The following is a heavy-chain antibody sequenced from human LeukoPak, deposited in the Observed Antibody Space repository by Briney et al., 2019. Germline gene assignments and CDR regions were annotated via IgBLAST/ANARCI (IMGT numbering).Heavy chain of an antibody. Sequence: GGSLRLFCAASTFTFSIYGMHWVRQAPGKGLEGVAFIQYDGTNKYYADSVKGRFTISRDNSRNTLYLQMNSLRAEDTAVCYCARDRTAYSYGTLFDYWGQGTLVTVSS. V-gene: IGHV3-30*02. CDR2: IQYDGTNK. J-gene: IGHJ4*02. CDR3: ARDRTAYSYGTLFDY. CDR1: TFTFSIYG. D-gene: IGHD5-12*01.